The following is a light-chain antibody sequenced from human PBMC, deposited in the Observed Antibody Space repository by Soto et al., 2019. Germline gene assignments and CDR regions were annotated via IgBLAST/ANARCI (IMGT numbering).Light chain of an antibody. CDR3: QQLFDSPIT. CDR1: QGISSY. J-gene: IGKJ5*01. Sequence: DIQLTQSPSFLSASVGDRVTITCRASQGISSYLAWYQQKPGKAPKLLISTASTLQSGVPSRFSATVSGTEFSLTITSLQPEDFATYYCQQLFDSPITFGQGTRLEI. V-gene: IGKV1-9*01. CDR2: TAS.